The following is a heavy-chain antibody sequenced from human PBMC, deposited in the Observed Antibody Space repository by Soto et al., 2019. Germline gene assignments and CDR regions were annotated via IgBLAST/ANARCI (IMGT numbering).Heavy chain of an antibody. CDR2: IIPIFGTA. CDR3: ARDIGFDYVN. J-gene: IGHJ4*02. D-gene: IGHD3-16*01. V-gene: IGHV1-69*13. Sequence: VELSWKYCGGTIGSYASCCVQQAPGQGLEWMGGIIPIFGTANYAQKFQGRVTITADKSTSTAYMELSSLSAEDTGVYFCARDIGFDYVNWGQGILVNVS. CDR1: GGTIGSYA.